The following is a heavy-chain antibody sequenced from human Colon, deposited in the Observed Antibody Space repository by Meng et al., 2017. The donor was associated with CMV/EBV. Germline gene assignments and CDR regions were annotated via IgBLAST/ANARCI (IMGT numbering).Heavy chain of an antibody. V-gene: IGHV3-7*01. J-gene: IGHJ4*02. CDR1: GFDFSSHW. CDR3: MTPTGSSDY. Sequence: GGSLSPSCAASGFDFSSHWMNWVRQAPGKGLEWVANIKQDGSEKNYMDSVKGRFTISRDNAQNSLSLQMNSLRVEDMAIYYCMTPTGSSDYWGQGTLVTVSS. CDR2: IKQDGSEK. D-gene: IGHD6-6*01.